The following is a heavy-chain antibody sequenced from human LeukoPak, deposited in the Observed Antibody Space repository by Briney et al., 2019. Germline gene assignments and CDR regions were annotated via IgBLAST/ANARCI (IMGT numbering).Heavy chain of an antibody. CDR1: GFTFSSYA. Sequence: GGSLRLSCAASGFTFSSYAMHWVRQAPGKGLEWVAVISYDGSNKYYADSVKGRFNISRDNSKNTLYLRMNSLRAEDTAVYYCARVGDMFGGVIVSNYFDYWGQGTLVTVSS. J-gene: IGHJ4*02. D-gene: IGHD3-16*02. V-gene: IGHV3-30*04. CDR2: ISYDGSNK. CDR3: ARVGDMFGGVIVSNYFDY.